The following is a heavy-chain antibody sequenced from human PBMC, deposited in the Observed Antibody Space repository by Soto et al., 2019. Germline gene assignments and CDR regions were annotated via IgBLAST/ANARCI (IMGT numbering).Heavy chain of an antibody. D-gene: IGHD6-13*01. V-gene: IGHV4-4*02. Sequence: SETLSLTCAVSGGSISSSSWWSWVRQPPGKGLEWIGEIYHSVSTNYNPSLKSRVTISVDKSKNQFSLKLSSVTAADTAVYYCAGDRDSSSWYGLDPWGQGTLLTLYS. CDR3: AGDRDSSSWYGLDP. CDR2: IYHSVST. J-gene: IGHJ5*02. CDR1: GGSISSSSW.